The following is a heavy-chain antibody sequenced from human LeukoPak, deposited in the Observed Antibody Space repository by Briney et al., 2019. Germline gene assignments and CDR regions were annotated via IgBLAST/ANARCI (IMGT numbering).Heavy chain of an antibody. CDR2: IYYSGST. V-gene: IGHV4-39*01. Sequence: SETRSLTCTVSGGSISSNSDYWGWIRQPPGKGLEWIGSIYYSGSTYYNPSLKSRVTISVDTSKTQFSLKLSSVTAADTAVYYCARHSYSYDSSALLWDYWGQGTLVTVSS. CDR1: GGSISSNSDY. D-gene: IGHD3-22*01. J-gene: IGHJ4*02. CDR3: ARHSYSYDSSALLWDY.